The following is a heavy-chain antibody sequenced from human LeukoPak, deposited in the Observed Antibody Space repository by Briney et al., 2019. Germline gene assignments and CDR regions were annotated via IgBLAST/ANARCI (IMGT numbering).Heavy chain of an antibody. V-gene: IGHV3-23*01. CDR3: AKGGYDSSGYYLDF. CDR1: KFLFSSYA. Sequence: PGGSLRLSCAASKFLFSSYAMSWVRHAPGKGLEWVSGISGSGRSTFYADSVKDRFTISRDNSNKTLYLEMNSLISEDRTVYYFAKGGYDSSGYYLDFWGQGTLVTVSS. D-gene: IGHD3-22*01. CDR2: ISGSGRST. J-gene: IGHJ4*02.